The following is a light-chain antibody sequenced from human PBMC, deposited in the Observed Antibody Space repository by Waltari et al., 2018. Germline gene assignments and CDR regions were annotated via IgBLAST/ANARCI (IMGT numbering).Light chain of an antibody. V-gene: IGKV1-5*03. Sequence: DIQMTQSPSTLSASIGDRVTTTCRAGKTIISWLAWYQQKPGQAPRLLIYKATALETGVPSRFSGTSSGTEFTLTSNRLQPDDSATYFCQQYDSFWSFGQGTKVEVK. CDR2: KAT. CDR3: QQYDSFWS. J-gene: IGKJ1*01. CDR1: KTIISW.